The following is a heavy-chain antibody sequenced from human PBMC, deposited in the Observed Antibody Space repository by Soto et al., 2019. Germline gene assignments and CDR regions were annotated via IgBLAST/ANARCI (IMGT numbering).Heavy chain of an antibody. CDR1: GGSISSADYY. CDR3: ARGSSGDKVDY. V-gene: IGHV4-30-4*01. Sequence: QVQLQEPGPRLVEPSQTLSLTCTVSGGSISSADYYWSWIRQPPGTGLGWIGHIYNTGSTYSNPSLPSRVTISVDMSKNQFSLQMSSVTAADTAVYYCARGSSGDKVDYWGQGTLVTVSS. CDR2: IYNTGST. D-gene: IGHD1-26*01. J-gene: IGHJ4*02.